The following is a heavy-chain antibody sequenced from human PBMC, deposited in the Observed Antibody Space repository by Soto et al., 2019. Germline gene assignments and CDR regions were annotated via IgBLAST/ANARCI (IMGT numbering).Heavy chain of an antibody. D-gene: IGHD3-16*02. V-gene: IGHV3-23*01. CDR2: ISGSGGST. CDR3: AKESYVWGSYRPGAGFDY. CDR1: GFTFSSCA. J-gene: IGHJ4*02. Sequence: LRLSCAASGFTFSSCAMSWVRQAPGKGLEWVSAISGSGGSTYYADSVKGRFTISRDNSKNTLYLQMNSLRAEDTAVYYCAKESYVWGSYRPGAGFDYWGQGTLVTVSS.